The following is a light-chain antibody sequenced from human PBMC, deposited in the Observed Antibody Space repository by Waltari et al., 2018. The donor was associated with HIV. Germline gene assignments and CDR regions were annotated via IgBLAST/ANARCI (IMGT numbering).Light chain of an antibody. Sequence: QSVLTQPPSASGTPGQRVTISCSESSTNIGSNTVNWYQQRPGTAPKLLIYNKNLRPSGVPDRFSGSKSGTSASLAISGLQSEDEADYYCAAWDDSLLYVFGTGTKVTVL. CDR3: AAWDDSLLYV. CDR1: STNIGSNT. CDR2: NKN. V-gene: IGLV1-44*01. J-gene: IGLJ1*01.